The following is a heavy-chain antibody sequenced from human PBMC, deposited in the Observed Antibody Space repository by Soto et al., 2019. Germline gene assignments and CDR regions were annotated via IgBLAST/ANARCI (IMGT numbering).Heavy chain of an antibody. CDR3: ASNVPDDSPLDY. CDR1: GFSLSTSGVC. D-gene: IGHD2-21*02. Sequence: QITFKESGPTLVNPTQTLTLTCTFSGFSLSTSGVCVAWIRQPPGEALEWLAVIYGDDAKEYSPSLKNRLTITKTISENQVVLTMTNMGPMDTGTYDGASNVPDDSPLDYWGQGTLVTVSS. J-gene: IGHJ4*02. CDR2: IYGDDAK. V-gene: IGHV2-5*02.